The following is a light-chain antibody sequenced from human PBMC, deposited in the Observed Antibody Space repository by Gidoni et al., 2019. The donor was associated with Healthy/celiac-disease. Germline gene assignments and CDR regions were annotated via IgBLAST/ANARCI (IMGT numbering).Light chain of an antibody. J-gene: IGLJ2*01. CDR3: NSRDSSGNHLGV. Sequence: SSELTQDPAVSAALGQTVRITCPGDSLRSYYARWYQQKPGQAPVLVIYGKNNRPAGSPDRFSGSSSGNTASLTITGAQAEDEADYYCNSRDSSGNHLGVFGGGTKLTVL. CDR2: GKN. CDR1: SLRSYY. V-gene: IGLV3-19*01.